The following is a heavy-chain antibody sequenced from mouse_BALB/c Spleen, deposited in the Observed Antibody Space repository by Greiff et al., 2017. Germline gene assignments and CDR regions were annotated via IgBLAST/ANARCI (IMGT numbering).Heavy chain of an antibody. CDR3: TIYDYDGAY. D-gene: IGHD2-4*01. CDR2: IYPSDSYT. J-gene: IGHJ3*01. V-gene: IGHV1-69*02. CDR1: GYTFTSYW. Sequence: VQLQQPGAELVRPGASVKLSCKASGYTFTSYWINWVKQRPGQGLEWIGNIYPSDSYTNYNQKFKDKATLTVDKSSSTAYMQLSSPTSEDSAVYYCTIYDYDGAYWGQGTLVTVSA.